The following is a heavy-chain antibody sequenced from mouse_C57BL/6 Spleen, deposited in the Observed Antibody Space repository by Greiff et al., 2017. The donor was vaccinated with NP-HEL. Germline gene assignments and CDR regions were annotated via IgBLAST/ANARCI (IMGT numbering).Heavy chain of an antibody. CDR2: IDPSDSET. CDR3: ATLLRLHYFDY. D-gene: IGHD3-2*02. V-gene: IGHV1-52*01. CDR1: GYTFTSYW. Sequence: QVQLQQPGAELVRPGSSVKLSCKASGYTFTSYWMHWVKQRPIQGLEWIGNIDPSDSETHYNQKFKDKATLTVDKSSSTAYMQLSSLTSEDSAVDYCATLLRLHYFDYWGQGTTLTVSS. J-gene: IGHJ2*01.